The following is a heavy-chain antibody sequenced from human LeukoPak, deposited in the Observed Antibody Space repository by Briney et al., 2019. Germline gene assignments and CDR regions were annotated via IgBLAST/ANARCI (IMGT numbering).Heavy chain of an antibody. J-gene: IGHJ4*02. CDR2: IGGSGDNT. CDR1: GFTFSSYA. V-gene: IGHV3-23*01. D-gene: IGHD4-17*01. CDR3: AKGRGTTVTRTANY. Sequence: GRLLRLSCAASGFTFSSYAMSWVRKAPGKGLEWVSSIGGSGDNTHYADSVKDRFTISRDNSKNTLLLQMNSLRAEDTAVYYCAKGRGTTVTRTANYWGQGTLVTVSS.